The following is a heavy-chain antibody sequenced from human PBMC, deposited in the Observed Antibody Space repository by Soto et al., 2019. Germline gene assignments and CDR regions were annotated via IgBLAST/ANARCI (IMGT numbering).Heavy chain of an antibody. D-gene: IGHD5-12*01. Sequence: ASVEVSCKASGYTFTGYYMHWVRQAPGQGLEWMGWINPNSGGTNYAQKFQGWVTMTRDTSISTAYMELSRLRSDDTAVYYCARGSRIARGYSGYDRTTVTTLLFDYWGQGTLVTVSS. CDR1: GYTFTGYY. CDR3: ARGSRIARGYSGYDRTTVTTLLFDY. V-gene: IGHV1-2*04. CDR2: INPNSGGT. J-gene: IGHJ4*02.